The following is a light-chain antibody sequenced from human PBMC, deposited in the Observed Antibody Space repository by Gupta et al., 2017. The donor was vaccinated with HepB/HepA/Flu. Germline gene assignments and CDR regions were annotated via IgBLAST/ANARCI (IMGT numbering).Light chain of an antibody. CDR2: GAS. CDR1: QSVSSG. CDR3: HQYKNWPPWT. J-gene: IGKJ1*01. Sequence: EIVMTQSPATLSVSPGERATLSCRASQSVSSGVAWYQQKPGQAPRLLIYGASTRATGIPARFSGSGYGTEFTLTISSRQSEDFAVYYCHQYKNWPPWTFGQGTKVEIK. V-gene: IGKV3-15*01.